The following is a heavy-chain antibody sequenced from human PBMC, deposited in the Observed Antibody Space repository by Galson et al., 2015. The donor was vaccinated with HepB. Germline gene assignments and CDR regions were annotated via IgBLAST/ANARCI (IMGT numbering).Heavy chain of an antibody. CDR3: ARGIHYDFWKGEDSYFDY. CDR2: TSYDGTKE. V-gene: IGHV3-33*01. CDR1: GFTLSEYG. D-gene: IGHD3-3*01. J-gene: IGHJ4*02. Sequence: SLRLSCAASGFTLSEYGMHWVRQAPGKGLEWVAVTSYDGTKEFYVDSVKGRFTTSRDSSKKTLYLQMNSLRVEDTAVYYCARGIHYDFWKGEDSYFDYWGQGSLVIVSS.